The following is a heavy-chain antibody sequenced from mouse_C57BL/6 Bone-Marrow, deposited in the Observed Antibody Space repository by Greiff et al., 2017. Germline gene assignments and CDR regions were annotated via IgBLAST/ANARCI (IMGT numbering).Heavy chain of an antibody. J-gene: IGHJ2*01. CDR3: AKNLGGYFDY. CDR1: GFTFSDYG. CDR2: ISSGSSTI. V-gene: IGHV5-17*01. Sequence: EVQLVESGGGLVKPGGSLKLSCAASGFTFSDYGMHWVRQAPEKGLEWVAYISSGSSTIYYADTVKGRFTISRDNAKNTLFLQMTSLRSEDTAMYYCAKNLGGYFDYWGQGTTLTVSS.